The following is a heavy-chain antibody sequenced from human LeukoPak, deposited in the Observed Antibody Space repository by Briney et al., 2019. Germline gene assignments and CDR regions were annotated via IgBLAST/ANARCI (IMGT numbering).Heavy chain of an antibody. CDR1: GGTFSSYA. CDR3: AREAAALGSLDY. CDR2: IIPIFGTA. D-gene: IGHD6-13*01. J-gene: IGHJ4*02. Sequence: SVKVSCKASGGTFSSYAISWVRQAPGQGLEWMGGIIPIFGTANYAQKFQGRVTITADESTSTAYMGLSSLRSEDTAVYYCAREAAALGSLDYWGQGTLVTVSS. V-gene: IGHV1-69*13.